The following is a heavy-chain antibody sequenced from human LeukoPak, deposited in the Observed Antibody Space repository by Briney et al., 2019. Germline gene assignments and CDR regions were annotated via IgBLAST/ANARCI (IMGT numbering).Heavy chain of an antibody. CDR3: ARGRGGSYHY. D-gene: IGHD1-26*01. CDR1: GFTFSNDL. V-gene: IGHV3-74*01. CDR2: INTDGSTT. J-gene: IGHJ4*02. Sequence: TGGSLRLSCAASGFTFSNDLMHWVRQAPGKGLVWVSRINTDGSTTTYADSVQGRFTISRDNAKNTLYLQMNSLRVEDTAVYYCARGRGGSYHYWGQGTLVTVSS.